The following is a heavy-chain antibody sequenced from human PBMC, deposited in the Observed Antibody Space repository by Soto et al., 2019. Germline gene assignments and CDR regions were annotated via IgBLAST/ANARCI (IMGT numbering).Heavy chain of an antibody. CDR1: GYTFTSYG. J-gene: IGHJ4*02. CDR2: ISAYNGNT. V-gene: IGHV1-18*01. Sequence: GASVKVSCKASGYTFTSYGISWVRQAPGQGLEWMGWISAYNGNTNYAQKLQGRVTMTTDTSTSTAYMELSSLRSEDTAVYYCARALRYFDWAPPDYWGQGTLVTVSS. CDR3: ARALRYFDWAPPDY. D-gene: IGHD3-9*01.